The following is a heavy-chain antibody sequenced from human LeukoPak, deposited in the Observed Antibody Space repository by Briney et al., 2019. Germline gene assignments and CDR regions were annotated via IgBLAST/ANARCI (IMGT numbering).Heavy chain of an antibody. D-gene: IGHD2-2*03. CDR2: ITSSSSTI. J-gene: IGHJ6*02. CDR3: ARHPSSWIGSMDV. CDR1: GFTFRSYN. Sequence: GGSLRLSCAASGFTFRSYNMNWVRQAPGKGLEWVSYITSSSSTIYFADSVKGRFTLSRDNAKNSLYLQMNRLRDEDTAVYYCARHPSSWIGSMDVWGQGTTVTVSS. V-gene: IGHV3-48*02.